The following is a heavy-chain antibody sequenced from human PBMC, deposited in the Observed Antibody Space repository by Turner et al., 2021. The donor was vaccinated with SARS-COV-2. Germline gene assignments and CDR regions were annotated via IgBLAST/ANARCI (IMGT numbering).Heavy chain of an antibody. CDR2: MYYSGTT. D-gene: IGHD3-16*01. CDR1: GGSISSYDYY. V-gene: IGHV4-39*01. CDR3: ARRGDY. J-gene: IGHJ4*02. Sequence: QLQESGPGVVKPSETLSLTCTVPGGSISSYDYYWDWIRQPPGMGLEWIGSMYYSGTTQYNPSLRGRVTISIDTSKNQFSLKVTSVTATDTAVYYCARRGDYWGQGMLVTVSS.